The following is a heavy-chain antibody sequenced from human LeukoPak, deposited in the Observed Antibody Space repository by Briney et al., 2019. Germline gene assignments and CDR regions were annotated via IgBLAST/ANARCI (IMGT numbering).Heavy chain of an antibody. CDR2: ISGSGTYT. V-gene: IGHV3-23*01. Sequence: PGGSLRLSCAASGFTFRSYSMTWVRQAPGKGLEWVSTISGSGTYTYYADSVKGRFNISRDNSKSTLYLQMNSLRGEDTAVYYCAKDPREAAYFFDSWGQGTLVTVSS. J-gene: IGHJ4*02. CDR3: AKDPREAAYFFDS. D-gene: IGHD2-15*01. CDR1: GFTFRSYS.